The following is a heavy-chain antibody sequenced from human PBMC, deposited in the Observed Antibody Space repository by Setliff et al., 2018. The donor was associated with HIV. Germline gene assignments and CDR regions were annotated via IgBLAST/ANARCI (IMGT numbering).Heavy chain of an antibody. CDR1: GFNFDNAW. J-gene: IGHJ3*02. Sequence: YGGSGFNFDNAWMSWVRQAPGMGLEWLGRIKSRVDGGAADYAAPVQGRFTISRDDPESTLYLQMNNLKTEDTGVYYCILLGMRGAFNIWGQGTMVTVSS. CDR3: ILLGMRGAFNI. D-gene: IGHD7-27*01. CDR2: IKSRVDGGAA. V-gene: IGHV3-15*01.